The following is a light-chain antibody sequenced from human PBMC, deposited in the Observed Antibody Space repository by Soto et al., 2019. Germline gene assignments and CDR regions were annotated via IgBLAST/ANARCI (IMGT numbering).Light chain of an antibody. CDR2: SNN. CDR1: SSNIGTNT. J-gene: IGLJ2*01. CDR3: AAWDDSLSGPV. V-gene: IGLV1-44*01. Sequence: QSVLTQPPSVSGTPGQRVTISCSGSSSNIGTNTVNWYQQLPGTAPKRLIYSNNQRPSGVPDRFSGSKSGPSASLAISGLQSEDEAEYHCAAWDDSLSGPVFGGGTKVTVL.